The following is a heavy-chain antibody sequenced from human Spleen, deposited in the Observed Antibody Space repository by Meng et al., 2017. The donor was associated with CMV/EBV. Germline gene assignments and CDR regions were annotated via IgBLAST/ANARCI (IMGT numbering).Heavy chain of an antibody. Sequence: GESLKISCAASGFIFSSYSMNWVRQAPGMGLEWVSSISGSSTYIYYADSVKGRFTISRDIAKNSLFLQMNSLRAEDTALYYCARYSTSNAFDIWGQGTMVTVSS. CDR3: ARYSTSNAFDI. CDR1: GFIFSSYS. CDR2: ISGSSTYI. J-gene: IGHJ3*02. D-gene: IGHD2-2*01. V-gene: IGHV3-21*06.